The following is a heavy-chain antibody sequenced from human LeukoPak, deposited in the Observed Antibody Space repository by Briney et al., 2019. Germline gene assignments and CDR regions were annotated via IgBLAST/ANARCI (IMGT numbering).Heavy chain of an antibody. CDR1: GFTFSSYA. D-gene: IGHD1-26*01. V-gene: IGHV3-30-3*01. Sequence: GGSLRLSCAASGFTFSSYAMHWVRQAPGKGLEWVAVISYDGSNKYYADSVKGRFTISRDNSKNTLYLQMNSLRDEDTAVYYCAKDFIAMSDWEPLGYWGQGILVTVSS. J-gene: IGHJ4*02. CDR3: AKDFIAMSDWEPLGY. CDR2: ISYDGSNK.